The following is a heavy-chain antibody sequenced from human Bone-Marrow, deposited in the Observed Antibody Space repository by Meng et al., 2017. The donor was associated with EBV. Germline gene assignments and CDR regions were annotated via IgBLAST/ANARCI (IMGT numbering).Heavy chain of an antibody. V-gene: IGHV2-5*02. J-gene: IGHJ4*02. CDR3: AHRRSDSGWFGY. Sequence: ITLKETCPTVINPTHTLTLTCTFSGFSLSTSGMGVAWILQPPGKALEWLALIYWDDETRYSPALKNRLTVTKDSSKNQVVFRMANLDPADTATYYCAHRRSDSGWFGYWGQGTLVTVSS. CDR2: IYWDDET. CDR1: GFSLSTSGMG. D-gene: IGHD6-19*01.